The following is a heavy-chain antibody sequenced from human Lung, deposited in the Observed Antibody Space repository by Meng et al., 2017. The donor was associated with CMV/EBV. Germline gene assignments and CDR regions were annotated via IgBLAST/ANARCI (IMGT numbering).Heavy chain of an antibody. CDR3: ARCFRGGGTQRRFGVFRSSYFFDY. CDR1: GGSFSGYC. D-gene: IGHD3-3*01. CDR2: INHSGTT. Sequence: SQTLSLTCAVYGGSFSGYCWSWIRQPPGKGLEWIGEINHSGTTNYNPSLESRVTISADTSKNQFSLKLSSVTAADTAVYYRARCFRGGGTQRRFGVFRSSYFFDYWGLGTXVTVYS. V-gene: IGHV4-34*01. J-gene: IGHJ4*02.